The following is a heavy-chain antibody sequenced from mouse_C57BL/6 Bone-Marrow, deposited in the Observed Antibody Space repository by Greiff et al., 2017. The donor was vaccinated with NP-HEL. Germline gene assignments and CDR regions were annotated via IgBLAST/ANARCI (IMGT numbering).Heavy chain of an antibody. V-gene: IGHV1-62-2*01. Sequence: VQRVESGAELVKPGASVKLSCKASGYTFTEYTIHWVKQRSGQGLEWIGWFYPGSGSIKYNEKFKDKATLTADKSSSTVYMELSRLTSEDSAVYFCARHEEGIYYDYASFAYWGQGTLVTVSA. CDR1: GYTFTEYT. CDR3: ARHEEGIYYDYASFAY. J-gene: IGHJ3*01. D-gene: IGHD2-4*01. CDR2: FYPGSGSI.